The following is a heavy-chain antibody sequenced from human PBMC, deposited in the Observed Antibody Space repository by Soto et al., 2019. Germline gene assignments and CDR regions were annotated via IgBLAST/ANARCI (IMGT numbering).Heavy chain of an antibody. CDR2: IYYSGST. D-gene: IGHD6-13*01. CDR1: GGSISSGGYY. CDR3: ARSRQNIAAAGKAFDI. Sequence: QVQLQESGPGLVKPSQTLSLTCTVSGGSISSGGYYWSWIRQHPGKGLEWIGYIYYSGSTYYNPSLKSRVTISVDTSKNQFSLKLSSVTAADTAVYYCARSRQNIAAAGKAFDIWGQGTMVTVSS. J-gene: IGHJ3*02. V-gene: IGHV4-31*03.